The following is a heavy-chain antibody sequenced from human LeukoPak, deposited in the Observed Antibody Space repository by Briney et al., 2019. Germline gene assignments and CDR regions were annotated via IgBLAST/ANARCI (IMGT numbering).Heavy chain of an antibody. CDR3: ARTQGDIVVVPAATAEYFQH. J-gene: IGHJ1*01. V-gene: IGHV1-69*05. CDR1: GGTFSSYA. D-gene: IGHD2-2*01. CDR2: IIPIFGTP. Sequence: ASVTVSCKASGGTFSSYAFTWVRQAPGQGLEWMGGIIPIFGTPNYAQKFQGRVTMTTDTSTSTAYMELRSLRSDDTAVYYCARTQGDIVVVPAATAEYFQHWGQGTLVTVSS.